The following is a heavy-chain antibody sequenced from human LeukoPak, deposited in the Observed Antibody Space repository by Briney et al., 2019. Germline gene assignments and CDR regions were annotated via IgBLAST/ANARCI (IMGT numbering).Heavy chain of an antibody. CDR1: GDSINNYY. D-gene: IGHD3-16*01. J-gene: IGHJ2*01. CDR3: ARGNWGGYDPPFGL. CDR2: INYSGST. Sequence: SETLSLTCSVSGDSINNYYWSWIRQPPEKGLEWIGFINYSGSTNYNPSLKSRVAISVDTSKNQFSLKLTSVTAADTALYFCARGNWGGYDPPFGLWGRGSLVIVSS. V-gene: IGHV4-59*01.